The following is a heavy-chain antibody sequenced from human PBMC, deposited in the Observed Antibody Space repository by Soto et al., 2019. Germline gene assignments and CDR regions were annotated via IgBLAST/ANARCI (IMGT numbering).Heavy chain of an antibody. CDR3: AREAPYCTSATCPKFYDMDV. Sequence: QVQLVQSGAEVKKPGSSVKVSCKASGGTFGSYAITWVRRAPGQGLEWLGGVIPILNSPAYAQKFQAKVVITAYEITNTDYMELNSLRFDDTAVYYCAREAPYCTSATCPKFYDMDVWGQGTTVTVAS. V-gene: IGHV1-69*01. D-gene: IGHD2-2*01. CDR1: GGTFGSYA. J-gene: IGHJ6*02. CDR2: VIPILNSP.